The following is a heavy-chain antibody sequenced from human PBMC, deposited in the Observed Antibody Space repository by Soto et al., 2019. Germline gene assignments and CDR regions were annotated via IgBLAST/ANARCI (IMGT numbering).Heavy chain of an antibody. CDR2: ISGSGGST. Sequence: GGSLRLSCAASGFTFSSYAMSWVRQAPGKGLEWVSAISGSGGSTYYADSVKGRFTISRDNSKNTLYLQMNSLRAEDTAVYYCAATLLDFWSGSGADYWGQGTLVTVSS. D-gene: IGHD3-3*01. CDR3: AATLLDFWSGSGADY. V-gene: IGHV3-23*01. CDR1: GFTFSSYA. J-gene: IGHJ4*02.